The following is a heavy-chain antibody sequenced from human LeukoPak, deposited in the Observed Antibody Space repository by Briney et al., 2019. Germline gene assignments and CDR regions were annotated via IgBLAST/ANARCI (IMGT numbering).Heavy chain of an antibody. CDR2: INPNSGGT. CDR3: ARGELVGLGATSAGWFDP. CDR1: GYTFTGYY. Sequence: ASVKVSCKASGYTFTGYYTHWVRQAPGQGLEWMGRINPNSGGTNYAQKFQGRVTMTRDTSISTAYMELSRLRSDDTTVYYCARGELVGLGATSAGWFDPWGQGTLVTVSS. V-gene: IGHV1-2*06. J-gene: IGHJ5*02. D-gene: IGHD1-26*01.